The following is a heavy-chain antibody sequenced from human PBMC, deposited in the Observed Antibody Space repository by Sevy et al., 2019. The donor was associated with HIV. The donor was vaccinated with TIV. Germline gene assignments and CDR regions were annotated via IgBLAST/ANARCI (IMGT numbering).Heavy chain of an antibody. CDR1: GFIFSDYY. V-gene: IGHV3-11*01. CDR3: ARAGGSWALRY. Sequence: GGSLRLSCAASGFIFSDYYMSWIRQAPGKGLEWVSYINGSGNTIYYTDSVKGRFTISRDNAKDSLYLQMNSLRAEDTVVYYCARAGGSWALRYWGQGSLVTVSS. D-gene: IGHD1-26*01. J-gene: IGHJ4*02. CDR2: INGSGNTI.